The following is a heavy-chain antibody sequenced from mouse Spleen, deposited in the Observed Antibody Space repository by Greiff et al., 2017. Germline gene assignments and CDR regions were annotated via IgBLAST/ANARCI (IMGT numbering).Heavy chain of an antibody. CDR3: AINLDY. J-gene: IGHJ4*01. CDR1: GYAFTNYL. Sequence: LVESGAELVRPGTSVKVSCKASGYAFTNYLIEWVKQRPGQGLEWIGVINPGSGGTNYNEKFKGKATLTADKSSSTAYMQLSSLTSDDSAVYFCAINLDYWGQGTSVTVSS. CDR2: INPGSGGT. V-gene: IGHV1-54*03.